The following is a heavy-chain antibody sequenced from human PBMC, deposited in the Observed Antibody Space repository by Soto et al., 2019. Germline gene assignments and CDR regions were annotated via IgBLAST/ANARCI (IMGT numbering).Heavy chain of an antibody. CDR3: ATSNWFDP. CDR2: IYYSGST. Sequence: QLQLQESGPGLVKPSETLSLTCTVSGGSISSRGYYWGWLRQPPGKGLEWIGTIYYSGSTYYNPSLKSRVTISVDTSKNQFSLKLSSVTAADTAVYYCATSNWFDPWCQGTLVTVSS. J-gene: IGHJ5*02. CDR1: GGSISSRGYY. V-gene: IGHV4-39*01.